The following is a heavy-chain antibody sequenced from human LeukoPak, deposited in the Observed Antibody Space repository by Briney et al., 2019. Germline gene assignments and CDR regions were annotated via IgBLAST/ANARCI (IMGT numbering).Heavy chain of an antibody. CDR1: GFTFDDYA. V-gene: IGHV3-9*01. CDR2: ISWNSGSI. CDR3: AKGPFPGYYDSSGYYNY. J-gene: IGHJ4*02. D-gene: IGHD3-22*01. Sequence: GRSLRLSCAASGFTFDDYAMHWVRQAPGKGLEWVSGISWNSGSIGYADSVKGRFTISRDNAKNSLYLQMNSLRAEDTALYYCAKGPFPGYYDSSGYYNYWGQGTLVTVSS.